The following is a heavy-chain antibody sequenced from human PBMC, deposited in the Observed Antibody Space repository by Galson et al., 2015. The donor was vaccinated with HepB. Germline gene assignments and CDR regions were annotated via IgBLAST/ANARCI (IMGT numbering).Heavy chain of an antibody. V-gene: IGHV4-39*01. CDR2: IYYSGST. Sequence: SETLSLTCTVSGGSISSSSYYWGWIRQPPGKGLEWIGSIYYSGSTYYNPSLKSRVTISVDTSKNQFSLKLSSVTAADTAVYYCARHGDTAGPYCDDWGQGSLVTVSS. CDR1: GGSISSSSYY. CDR3: ARHGDTAGPYCDD. D-gene: IGHD5-18*01. J-gene: IGHJ4*02.